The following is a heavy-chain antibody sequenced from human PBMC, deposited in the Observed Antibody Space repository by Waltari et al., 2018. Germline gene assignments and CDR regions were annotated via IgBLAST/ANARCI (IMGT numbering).Heavy chain of an antibody. Sequence: QVQLVQSGAEVKKPGSSVKVSCKASGGTFSNYAITWVRQAPGQGLDWMGGGIPGVGSANYAQNFRDRVTSTADESTSTAYMELMGLTSDDTAVYYCARPRTTVGTGLWNDGLQIWGQGTLVTVSS. CDR1: GGTFSNYA. J-gene: IGHJ3*02. CDR3: ARPRTTVGTGLWNDGLQI. V-gene: IGHV1-69*01. CDR2: GIPGVGSA. D-gene: IGHD1-1*01.